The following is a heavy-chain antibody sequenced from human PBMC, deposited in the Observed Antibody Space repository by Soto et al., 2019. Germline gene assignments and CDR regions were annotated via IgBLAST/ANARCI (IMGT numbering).Heavy chain of an antibody. CDR3: AKGFCSSTRCLTYSYMDV. V-gene: IGHV3-9*01. J-gene: IGHJ6*03. Sequence: GGSLRLSCAASGFSFDEYAMHWVRQAPGKGLEWVSGISWNSGTMGYGDSVKGRFTISRDNAKNSLYLQMNSLRAEDTALYYCAKGFCSSTRCLTYSYMDVWGKGTTVTVSS. D-gene: IGHD2-2*01. CDR2: ISWNSGTM. CDR1: GFSFDEYA.